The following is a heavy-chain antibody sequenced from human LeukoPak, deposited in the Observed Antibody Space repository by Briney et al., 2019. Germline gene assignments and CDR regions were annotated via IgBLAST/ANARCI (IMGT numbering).Heavy chain of an antibody. CDR1: GFTFSSYG. V-gene: IGHV3-30*02. J-gene: IGHJ4*02. D-gene: IGHD6-19*01. CDR2: IRYDGSNK. CDR3: ARDQMTREWYSSGWYGGPLGY. Sequence: PGGSLRLSCAATGFTFSSYGMHWVRQAPGKGLEWVAFIRYDGSNKFYADSVKGRFTISRDNSKNTLYLQMNSLRAEDTAVYYCARDQMTREWYSSGWYGGPLGYWGQGTLVTVSS.